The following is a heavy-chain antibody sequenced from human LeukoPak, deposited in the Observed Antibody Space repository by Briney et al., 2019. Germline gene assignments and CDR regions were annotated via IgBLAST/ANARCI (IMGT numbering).Heavy chain of an antibody. CDR1: GGSISTYY. CDR3: ARGLDKRGYYFDY. J-gene: IGHJ4*02. V-gene: IGHV4-59*01. CDR2: IYYTGNT. D-gene: IGHD6-19*01. Sequence: SETLSLTCAVYGGSISTYYWTWIRQPPGKGLEWIGYIYYTGNTDYNPSLKSRVTLSVDTSKSQFSLRLNSVTAADTAVYYCARGLDKRGYYFDYWGQGALVTVSS.